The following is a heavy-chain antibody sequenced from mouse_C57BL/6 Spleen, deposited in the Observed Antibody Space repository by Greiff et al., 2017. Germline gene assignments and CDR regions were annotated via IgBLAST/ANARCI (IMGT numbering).Heavy chain of an antibody. CDR3: ALFTTGWFAY. CDR2: IDPSDSYT. CDR1: GYTFTSYW. V-gene: IGHV1-50*01. Sequence: QVQLQQPGAELVKPGASVKLSCKASGYTFTSYWMQWVKQRPGQGLEWIGEIDPSDSYTNYNQKFKGKATLTVDTSSSTAYMQLSSLTSEDSAVYYCALFTTGWFAYWGQGTLVTVSA. D-gene: IGHD2-12*01. J-gene: IGHJ3*01.